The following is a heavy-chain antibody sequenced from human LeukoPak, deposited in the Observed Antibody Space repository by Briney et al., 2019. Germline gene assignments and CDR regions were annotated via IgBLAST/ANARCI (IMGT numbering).Heavy chain of an antibody. V-gene: IGHV1-69*13. Sequence: SVKVSCKASGYTFTSYYMHWVRQAPGQGLEWMGGIIPIFGTANYAQKFQGRVTITADESTSTAYMELSSLRSEDTAVYYCARAEGYCSSTSCYGPTDYWGQGTLVTVSS. CDR2: IIPIFGTA. J-gene: IGHJ4*02. CDR1: GYTFTSYY. D-gene: IGHD2-2*01. CDR3: ARAEGYCSSTSCYGPTDY.